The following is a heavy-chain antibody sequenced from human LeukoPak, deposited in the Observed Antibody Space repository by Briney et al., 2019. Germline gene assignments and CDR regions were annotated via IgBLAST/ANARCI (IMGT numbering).Heavy chain of an antibody. V-gene: IGHV3-7*01. D-gene: IGHD3-10*01. CDR3: AGAGVGPVDY. Sequence: GRSLRLACAASGFTFSSYWMSWVRQAPGKGLEWVANIKEDGSQKYYVDSVTGRFTISRDNATNSLYLQMNSLRAEDPAVYSWAGAGVGPVDYWGRGMLVTASS. CDR1: GFTFSSYW. J-gene: IGHJ4*02. CDR2: IKEDGSQK.